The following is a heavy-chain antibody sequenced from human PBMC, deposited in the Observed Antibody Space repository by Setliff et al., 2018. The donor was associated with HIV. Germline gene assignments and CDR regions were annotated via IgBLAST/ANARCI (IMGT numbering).Heavy chain of an antibody. CDR1: GLRYRRYA. CDR3: ASDRFDFGYYYYYMDV. Sequence: PGGTLRVSCTASGLRYRRYAMTGVRQAPRKWMEWVATIGGVGFVSTYYSDSVNGRFTIARDNSNNTLSLQMNSLRAYDTALYYCASDRFDFGYYYYYMDVWGKGTTVTVSS. D-gene: IGHD5-12*01. V-gene: IGHV3-23*01. CDR2: IGGVGFVST. J-gene: IGHJ6*03.